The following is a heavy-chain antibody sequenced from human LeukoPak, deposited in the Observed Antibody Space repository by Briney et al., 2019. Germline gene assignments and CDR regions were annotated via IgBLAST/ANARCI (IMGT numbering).Heavy chain of an antibody. CDR3: AREPAGLFFDANGYLDL. V-gene: IGHV3-48*03. D-gene: IGHD3/OR15-3a*01. Sequence: GGSLRLSCSASGFSLRKYEMNWVRQAPGKGPEWISYMSSESTAIYYSDSVDGRFTMSRDNAKNSVHLQMTSLRADDTALYFCAREPAGLFFDANGYLDLWGQGALVTVSS. CDR2: MSSESTAI. J-gene: IGHJ4*02. CDR1: GFSLRKYE.